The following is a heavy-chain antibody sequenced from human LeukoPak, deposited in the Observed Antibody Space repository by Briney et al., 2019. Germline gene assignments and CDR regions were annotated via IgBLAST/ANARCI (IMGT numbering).Heavy chain of an antibody. CDR2: ISSSSSTI. CDR3: ARDLYPTVTTPPSY. V-gene: IGHV3-48*04. Sequence: GGSLRLSCAASGFTFSSYSMNWVRQAPGKGLEWVSYISSSSSTIYYADSVKGRFTISRDNAKNSLYLQMNSLRAEDTAVYYCARDLYPTVTTPPSYWGQGTLVTVSS. J-gene: IGHJ4*02. CDR1: GFTFSSYS. D-gene: IGHD4-17*01.